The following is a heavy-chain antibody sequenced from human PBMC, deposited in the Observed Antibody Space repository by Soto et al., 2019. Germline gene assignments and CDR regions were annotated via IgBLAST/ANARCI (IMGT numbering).Heavy chain of an antibody. CDR1: GGSFSGYY. CDR2: INHSGST. J-gene: IGHJ5*02. Sequence: SETLSLTCAVYGGSFSGYYWSWIRQPPGNGLEWIGEINHSGSTNYNPSLKSRVTISVDTSKNQFSLKLSSVTAADTAVYYCARVSITMVRGINWFDPWGQGTLVTVSS. CDR3: ARVSITMVRGINWFDP. V-gene: IGHV4-34*01. D-gene: IGHD3-10*01.